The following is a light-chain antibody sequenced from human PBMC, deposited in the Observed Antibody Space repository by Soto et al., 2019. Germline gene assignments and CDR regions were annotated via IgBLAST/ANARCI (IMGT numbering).Light chain of an antibody. CDR1: QSVSSY. J-gene: IGKJ4*01. Sequence: DIVMTQSPDSLAVSLGERATINCKSSQSVSSYLAWYQQKPGQAPRLLIYDASNRATGIPARFSGSGSGTDFTLTISSLQSEDFALYYCQQYNNWPLTFGGGTKVDIK. CDR3: QQYNNWPLT. CDR2: DAS. V-gene: IGKV3D-15*01.